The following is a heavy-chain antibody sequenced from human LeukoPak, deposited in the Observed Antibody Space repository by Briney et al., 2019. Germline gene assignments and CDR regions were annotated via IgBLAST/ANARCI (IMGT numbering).Heavy chain of an antibody. Sequence: PSQTLSLTCTVSGDSISSSRHYWSWIRQPAGKGLEWIGRIYPSGNTNYNPSLKSRVTISLDTSKNQFSLNLRSVTAADTAVYYCARDGVVTMELDYWGQRTLVTVSP. J-gene: IGHJ4*02. CDR3: ARDGVVTMELDY. D-gene: IGHD3-3*01. CDR1: GDSISSSRHY. V-gene: IGHV4-61*02. CDR2: IYPSGNT.